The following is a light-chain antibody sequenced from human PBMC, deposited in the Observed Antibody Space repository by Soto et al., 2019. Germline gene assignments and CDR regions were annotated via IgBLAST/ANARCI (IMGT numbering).Light chain of an antibody. J-gene: IGKJ1*01. CDR1: QSVSSNY. V-gene: IGKV3-20*01. CDR2: GAS. CDR3: QQYGSSYPWT. Sequence: EILLTQSPCTLSLSAGERATLSCRASQSVSSNYLAWYQQKPGQAPRLLIYGASSRATGIPDSFTGSGSGTDFTLTIRRLEPEDFAVYYCQQYGSSYPWTFGQGTKVDIK.